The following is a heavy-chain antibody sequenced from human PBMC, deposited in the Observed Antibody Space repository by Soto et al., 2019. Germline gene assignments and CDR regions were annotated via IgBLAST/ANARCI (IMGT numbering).Heavy chain of an antibody. D-gene: IGHD3-10*02. J-gene: IGHJ6*02. Sequence: GGSLRLSCAASGFTLSSYGMHWVRQAPGKGLEWVAVIWSAGSNKYYADSVKGRFTISRDNSKNTLYLQMNSLRAEDTAVYYCARDMSGMDVWGQGTTVTVSS. CDR1: GFTLSSYG. V-gene: IGHV3-33*01. CDR3: ARDMSGMDV. CDR2: IWSAGSNK.